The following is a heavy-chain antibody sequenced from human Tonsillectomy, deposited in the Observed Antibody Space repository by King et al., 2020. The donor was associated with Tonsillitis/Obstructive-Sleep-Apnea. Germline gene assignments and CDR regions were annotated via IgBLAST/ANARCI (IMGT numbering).Heavy chain of an antibody. Sequence: VQLVESGGGLVQPGGSLRLSCAASGFTFSSYEMNWVRQAPGQGLEWVSYISSSGRTIYYADSVKGRFTITRDNAKNSLYQQMNSLRAEDTAVYYCARGPFDYWGQGTLVTVSS. CDR3: ARGPFDY. CDR2: ISSSGRTI. V-gene: IGHV3-48*03. J-gene: IGHJ4*02. CDR1: GFTFSSYE.